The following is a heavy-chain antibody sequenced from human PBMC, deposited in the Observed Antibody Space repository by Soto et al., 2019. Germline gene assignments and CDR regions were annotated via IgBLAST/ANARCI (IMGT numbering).Heavy chain of an antibody. J-gene: IGHJ4*02. CDR1: GDSISSGGYS. D-gene: IGHD5-18*01. CDR3: ARGDTVITPFDY. CDR2: IYHSGST. Sequence: QLQLQESGSGLVKPSQTLSLTCAVSGDSISSGGYSWSWIRQPPGKGLEWIGFIYHSGSTYYNPSLKSRVTISVDRSKNQCSLKLTSVTAADTAIYYCARGDTVITPFDYWGQGTLVTVSS. V-gene: IGHV4-30-2*01.